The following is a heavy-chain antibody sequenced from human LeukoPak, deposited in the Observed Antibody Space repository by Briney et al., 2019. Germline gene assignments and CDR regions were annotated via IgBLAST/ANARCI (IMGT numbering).Heavy chain of an antibody. CDR1: GFTFSSYS. CDR2: ISSSSSYI. D-gene: IGHD6-19*01. J-gene: IGHJ4*02. Sequence: GGSLRLSCAASGFTFSSYSMNWVRQAPGKGLEWVSSISSSSSYIYYADSVKGRFTISRDNAKNSLYLQMNSLGAEDTAVYYCARAALAVAPSTGYWGQGTLVTVSS. V-gene: IGHV3-21*01. CDR3: ARAALAVAPSTGY.